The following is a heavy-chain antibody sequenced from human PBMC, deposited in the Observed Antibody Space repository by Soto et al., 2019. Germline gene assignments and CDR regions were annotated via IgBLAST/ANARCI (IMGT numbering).Heavy chain of an antibody. V-gene: IGHV1-69*13. Sequence: WASVKVSCKASGGTFSSYAISWVRQAPGQGLEWMGGIIPIFGTANYAQKFQGRVTITADESTSTAYMELSSLRSEDTAVYYCARDGRSSYSSGWYYFDYWGQGTLVTVSS. J-gene: IGHJ4*02. CDR1: GGTFSSYA. CDR2: IIPIFGTA. D-gene: IGHD6-19*01. CDR3: ARDGRSSYSSGWYYFDY.